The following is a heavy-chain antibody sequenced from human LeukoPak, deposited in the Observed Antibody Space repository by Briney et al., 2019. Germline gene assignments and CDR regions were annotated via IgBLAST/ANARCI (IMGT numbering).Heavy chain of an antibody. CDR3: ARRLYYGSGSSVIT. CDR1: GFTFSSYA. D-gene: IGHD3-10*01. J-gene: IGHJ4*02. CDR2: ISGSGGST. Sequence: PGGSLRLSCAASGFTFSSYAMSWVRQAPGKGLEWVSAISGSGGSTYYADSVKGRFTISRDNSKNTLYLQMNSLRAEDTAVYYCARRLYYGSGSSVITWGQGTLVTVSS. V-gene: IGHV3-23*01.